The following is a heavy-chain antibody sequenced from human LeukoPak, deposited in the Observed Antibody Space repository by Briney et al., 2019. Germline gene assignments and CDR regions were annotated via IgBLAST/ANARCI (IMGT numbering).Heavy chain of an antibody. CDR1: GFTFSNYW. D-gene: IGHD5-24*01. Sequence: GGSLCLACAPSGFTFSNYWVMCARQAPGEGLEWVGKIKQDGSEKRYADSVRGRFSISRDNAQTSLYLQMNSLRAEDTDVYYCARASDPWLQLTWGQGTLVTVSS. V-gene: IGHV3-7*05. CDR3: ARASDPWLQLT. J-gene: IGHJ5*02. CDR2: IKQDGSEK.